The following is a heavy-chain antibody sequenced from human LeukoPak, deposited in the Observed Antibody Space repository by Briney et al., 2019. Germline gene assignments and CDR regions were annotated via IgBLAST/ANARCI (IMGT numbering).Heavy chain of an antibody. D-gene: IGHD3-10*01. J-gene: IGHJ4*02. CDR3: ARVPYYGSGSYLDY. Sequence: GGSLRLSCAASGFTVSSSYMSWVRQAPGKGLEWVSVIYSGGSTYYADSVKGRFTISRDNSKNTLYLQMNSLRAEDTAVYYCARVPYYGSGSYLDYWGQGTLVTVSS. CDR1: GFTVSSSY. V-gene: IGHV3-53*01. CDR2: IYSGGST.